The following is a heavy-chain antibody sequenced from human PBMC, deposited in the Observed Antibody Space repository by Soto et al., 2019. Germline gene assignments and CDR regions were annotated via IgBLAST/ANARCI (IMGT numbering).Heavy chain of an antibody. Sequence: QVQLVQSGAEVKKPGASVKVSCKASGYTFTNYGISWVRQAPGQGLEWMGWISAYNGNTNYAQKLQGRVTMTTDTSPSTAYLDLRSLRSDDTAEYYCARAGKYYDSSAYSLWCQGPLVTVST. CDR1: GYTFTNYG. V-gene: IGHV1-18*04. CDR3: ARAGKYYDSSAYSL. J-gene: IGHJ4*02. CDR2: ISAYNGNT. D-gene: IGHD3-22*01.